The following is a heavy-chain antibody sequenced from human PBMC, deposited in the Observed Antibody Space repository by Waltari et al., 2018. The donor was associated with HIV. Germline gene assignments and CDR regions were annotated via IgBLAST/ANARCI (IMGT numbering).Heavy chain of an antibody. V-gene: IGHV3-7*01. CDR1: GFTFSNYW. Sequence: EVQLVESGGGLVQPGGSLRLSCAASGFTFSNYWMSWVRQAPGKGLEWVAKIKQDGRDKYYVDSVKGRFTISRDNDKNSVDLQMNSLRAEDTAVYYCARDGGRRGPFGYWGQGTLVTVSS. CDR3: ARDGGRRGPFGY. CDR2: IKQDGRDK. J-gene: IGHJ4*02. D-gene: IGHD3-3*01.